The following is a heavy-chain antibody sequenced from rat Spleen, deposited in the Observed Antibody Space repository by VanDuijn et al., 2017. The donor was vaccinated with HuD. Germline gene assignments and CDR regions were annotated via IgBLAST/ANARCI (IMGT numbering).Heavy chain of an antibody. CDR1: GFTFNNYW. Sequence: EVQLVESGGGLVQPGRSLKLSCVASGFTFNNYWMTWIRQAPGKGLEWVASISTGGGNTYYRDSVKGRFVISKDNAKNTGYLQMTNLKSEDTAMYYCTGSNPNWFAYWGQGTLVTVSS. CDR3: TGSNPNWFAY. D-gene: IGHD3-4*01. V-gene: IGHV5-31*01. J-gene: IGHJ3*01. CDR2: ISTGGGNT.